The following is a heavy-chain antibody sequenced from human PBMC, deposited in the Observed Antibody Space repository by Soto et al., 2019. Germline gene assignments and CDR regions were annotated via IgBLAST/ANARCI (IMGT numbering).Heavy chain of an antibody. V-gene: IGHV3-48*02. D-gene: IGHD2-15*01. Sequence: GGSLRLSCAASGFTFISYSMNWVRQAPGKGLEWVSYISSSSSTIYYADSVKGRFTISRDNAKNSLYLQMNSLRDEDTAVYYCARGEAVVVVAATLNWFDPWGQGTLVTVSS. J-gene: IGHJ5*02. CDR1: GFTFISYS. CDR2: ISSSSSTI. CDR3: ARGEAVVVVAATLNWFDP.